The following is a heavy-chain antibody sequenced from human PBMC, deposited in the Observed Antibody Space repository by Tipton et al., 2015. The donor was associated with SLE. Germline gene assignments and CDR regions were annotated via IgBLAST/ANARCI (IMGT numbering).Heavy chain of an antibody. Sequence: TLSLTCTVSGGSISSGSYYWGWIRQPAGKGLEWIGRIYTSGSTNYNPSLKSRVTISVDTSKNQFSLKLSSVTAADTAVYYCARGVVVPAADAFDIWGQGTMVTVSS. J-gene: IGHJ3*02. V-gene: IGHV4-61*02. CDR2: IYTSGST. CDR1: GGSISSGSYY. D-gene: IGHD2-2*01. CDR3: ARGVVVPAADAFDI.